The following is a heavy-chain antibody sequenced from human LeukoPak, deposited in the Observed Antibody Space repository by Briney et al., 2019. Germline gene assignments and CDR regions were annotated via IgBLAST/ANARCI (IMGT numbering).Heavy chain of an antibody. J-gene: IGHJ4*02. V-gene: IGHV3-23*01. D-gene: IGHD1-7*01. CDR2: ISGSGGST. Sequence: GGSLRLSCAASGYTFRRNGMHWVRQAPGKGLEWVSAISGSGGSTYYADSVKGRFTISRDNSKNTLYLQMNSLRAEDTAVYYCAKDRRTGTTPFFGYWGQGTLVTVSS. CDR3: AKDRRTGTTPFFGY. CDR1: GYTFRRNG.